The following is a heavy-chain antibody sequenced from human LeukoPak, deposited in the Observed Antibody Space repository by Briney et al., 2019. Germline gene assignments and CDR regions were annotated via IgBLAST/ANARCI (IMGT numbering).Heavy chain of an antibody. CDR2: ISGSSSNT. V-gene: IGHV1-18*01. CDR3: ARDRRPVATITHYYGMDV. J-gene: IGHJ6*02. Sequence: ASVKVSCKAYGYTFMSHGISWVRQAPGQGLEWMGWISGSSSNTNYAQRLQGRVTMTTDTSTTTAYMELSRLRSDDTAVYYCARDRRPVATITHYYGMDVWGQGTRSPSP. D-gene: IGHD5-12*01. CDR1: GYTFMSHG.